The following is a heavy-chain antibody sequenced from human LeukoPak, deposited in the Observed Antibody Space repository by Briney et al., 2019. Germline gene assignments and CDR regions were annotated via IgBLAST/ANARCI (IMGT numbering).Heavy chain of an antibody. CDR3: ARDRDYYGSGSSYDY. Sequence: PGGSLRLSCAASGFTFSSYWMSWVRQAPGKGLEWVANIKQDGSEKYYVDSVKGRFTISRDNAKNSLHLQMNSLRAEDTAVYYCARDRDYYGSGSSYDYWGQGTLVTVSS. CDR2: IKQDGSEK. D-gene: IGHD3-10*01. J-gene: IGHJ4*02. CDR1: GFTFSSYW. V-gene: IGHV3-7*01.